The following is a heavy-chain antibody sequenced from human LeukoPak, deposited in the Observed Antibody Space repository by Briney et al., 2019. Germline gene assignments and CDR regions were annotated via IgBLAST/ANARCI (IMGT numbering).Heavy chain of an antibody. CDR1: GGSFSGYY. V-gene: IGHV4-34*01. CDR3: APGQNDILTGPGTD. D-gene: IGHD3-9*01. J-gene: IGHJ4*02. CDR2: INHSGST. Sequence: SETLSLTCAVYGGSFSGYYWSWIRQPPGKGLEWIGEINHSGSTNYNPSLKSRVTISVDTPKNQFSLKLSSVTAADTAVYYCAPGQNDILTGPGTDWGQGTLVTVSS.